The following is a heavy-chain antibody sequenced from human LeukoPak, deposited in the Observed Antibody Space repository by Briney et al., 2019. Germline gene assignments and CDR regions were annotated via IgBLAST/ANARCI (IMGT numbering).Heavy chain of an antibody. CDR2: ISRSSSII. V-gene: IGHV3-48*01. CDR1: GFTFSNYS. D-gene: IGHD2-8*01. Sequence: GGSLRLSCAASGFTFSNYSMNWVRQAPGKGLEWVSYISRSSSIIYYADSVKGRFTISRDSSKNTLYLQMNSLRAEDTAVYYCAKDRCSNGIGCFYYYMDVWGKGTTVTISS. CDR3: AKDRCSNGIGCFYYYMDV. J-gene: IGHJ6*03.